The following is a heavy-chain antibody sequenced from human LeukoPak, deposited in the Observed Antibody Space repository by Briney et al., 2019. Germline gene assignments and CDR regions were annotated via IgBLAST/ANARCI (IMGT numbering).Heavy chain of an antibody. CDR1: GGSVSSNY. D-gene: IGHD1-26*01. CDR3: ARHGRPTDCFDY. Sequence: SETLSLICTVSGGSVSSNYWSWIRQPPGKGLEWIGYIYYSGSTNYNPSLKSRVTISVDTSKNQFSLKLSSVTAADTAVYYCARHGRPTDCFDYWGQGTLVTVSS. CDR2: IYYSGST. J-gene: IGHJ4*02. V-gene: IGHV4-59*08.